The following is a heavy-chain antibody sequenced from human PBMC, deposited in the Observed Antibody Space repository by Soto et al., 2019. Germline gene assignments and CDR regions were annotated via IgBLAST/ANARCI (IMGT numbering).Heavy chain of an antibody. D-gene: IGHD6-13*01. Sequence: SETLSLTCTVSGGSISSYYLSWIRQPPGKGLEWIGYIYYSGSTNYNPSLKSRVTISVDTSKNQFSLKLSSVTAADTAVYYCARHASSWYGYNWFDPWGQGTLVTVSS. CDR1: GGSISSYY. CDR3: ARHASSWYGYNWFDP. V-gene: IGHV4-59*08. CDR2: IYYSGST. J-gene: IGHJ5*02.